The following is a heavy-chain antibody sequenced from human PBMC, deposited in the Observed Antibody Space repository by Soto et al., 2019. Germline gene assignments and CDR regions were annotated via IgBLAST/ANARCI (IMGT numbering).Heavy chain of an antibody. CDR1: GFTFSTYD. Sequence: QVRLVESGGGVVQPGGSLRISCAASGFTFSTYDMHWVRQAPGKGLEWVAVIRNAGSNEYYRDSVKGRFTISRDNSKDTLYLQMSSLRAEDTAVYYCATHVSGQIIVPPAAMPFDYWGQGTLVTVSS. D-gene: IGHD2-2*01. V-gene: IGHV3-30*02. CDR3: ATHVSGQIIVPPAAMPFDY. J-gene: IGHJ4*02. CDR2: IRNAGSNE.